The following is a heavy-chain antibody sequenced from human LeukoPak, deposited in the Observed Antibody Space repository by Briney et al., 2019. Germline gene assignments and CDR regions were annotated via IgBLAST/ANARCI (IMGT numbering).Heavy chain of an antibody. CDR1: GFAFSGFA. CDR3: AKDPYGTRYFDY. V-gene: IGHV3-23*01. J-gene: IGHJ4*02. Sequence: PGGSLRLSCSASGFAFSGFAMGWVRQAPGRGLEWVASISGRGDNTYYADSVKGRFTISRDNSKNTVYLQMNSLRAEDTAVYYCAKDPYGTRYFDYWGQGTLVTVSS. D-gene: IGHD2-2*01. CDR2: ISGRGDNT.